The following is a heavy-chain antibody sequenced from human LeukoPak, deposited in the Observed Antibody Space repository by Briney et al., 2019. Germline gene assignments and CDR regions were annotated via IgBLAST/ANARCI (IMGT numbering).Heavy chain of an antibody. CDR2: IYSGGST. Sequence: GGSLRLSCAASGLTVSSNYMSWVRQAPGKGLEWVSVIYSGGSTYYADSVKGRFTISRDNSKNTLYLQMNSLRAEDTAVYYCARGPTYYYGSGDWGQGTLVTVSS. J-gene: IGHJ1*01. V-gene: IGHV3-53*01. D-gene: IGHD3-10*01. CDR3: ARGPTYYYGSGD. CDR1: GLTVSSNY.